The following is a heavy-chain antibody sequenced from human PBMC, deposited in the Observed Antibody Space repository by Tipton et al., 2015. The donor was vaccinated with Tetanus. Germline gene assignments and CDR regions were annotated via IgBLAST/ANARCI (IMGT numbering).Heavy chain of an antibody. CDR1: GYTFTSYG. D-gene: IGHD5-18*01. CDR3: AGGASYGPDYYYGMDV. CDR2: ISAYNGNT. J-gene: IGHJ6*02. V-gene: IGHV1-18*01. Sequence: QLVQSGAEVKKPGASVKVSCKASGYTFTSYGISWVRQAPGQGLEWMGWISAYNGNTNYAQKLQGRVTMTTDTSTSTAYMEMRSLRSDDTAVYYWAGGASYGPDYYYGMDVWGQGTTVTVSS.